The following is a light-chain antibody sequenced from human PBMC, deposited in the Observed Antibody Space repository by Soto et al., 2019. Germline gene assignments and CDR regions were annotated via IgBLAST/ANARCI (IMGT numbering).Light chain of an antibody. J-gene: IGKJ2*01. CDR3: QQSDDLPHT. V-gene: IGKV1-33*01. Sequence: DIQLTQSPSSLSVSVGDRVTITCQASEDIYNYLNWYQQEPGKAPKLLIYDASTFETGVPSRFGVSGSGTDFTLTISSLQPDDIGTYYCQQSDDLPHTFGQGTKLEIK. CDR1: EDIYNY. CDR2: DAS.